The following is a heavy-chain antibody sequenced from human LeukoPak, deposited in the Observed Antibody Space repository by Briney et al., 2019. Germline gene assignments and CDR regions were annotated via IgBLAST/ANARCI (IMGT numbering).Heavy chain of an antibody. D-gene: IGHD3-22*01. CDR2: ISFDGNVK. V-gene: IGHV3-30*04. Sequence: GSLSLSFVASGFRFKNFAMHWVRPAPGKGLEWVTIISFDGNVKYYADSVKGRFTISRDNSENTLYLQMNSLRPDDTAVYYCARENHYDTGAYYDDAFDLWGQGTMVTVSS. CDR1: GFRFKNFA. CDR3: ARENHYDTGAYYDDAFDL. J-gene: IGHJ3*01.